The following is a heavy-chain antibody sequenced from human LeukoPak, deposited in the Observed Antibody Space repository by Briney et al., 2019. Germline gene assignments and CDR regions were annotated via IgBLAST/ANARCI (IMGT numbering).Heavy chain of an antibody. V-gene: IGHV3-7*01. Sequence: GGSLRLSCAASGFTFSSYWMSWVRQAPGKGPEWVANIKQDGSEKYYVDSVKGRFTISRDNAKNSLYLQMNSLRAEDTGVYYCARDNSRNYFGSGSYKDWGQGTLVTVSS. CDR3: ARDNSRNYFGSGSYKD. D-gene: IGHD3-10*01. CDR2: IKQDGSEK. CDR1: GFTFSSYW. J-gene: IGHJ4*02.